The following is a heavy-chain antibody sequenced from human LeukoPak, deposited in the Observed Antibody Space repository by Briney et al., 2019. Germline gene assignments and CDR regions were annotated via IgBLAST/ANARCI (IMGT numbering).Heavy chain of an antibody. J-gene: IGHJ4*02. V-gene: IGHV3-48*01. CDR1: GFTFSTYS. D-gene: IGHD5-12*01. Sequence: GGSLRLSCAASGFTFSTYSMKWVRQAPGKGLEWVSYISDSGAMYYADSVRGRFTISRENAQNSLFLQMNSLRAENTAVYYCARDGGYRGYDADCWGQGTLVTVSS. CDR2: ISDSGAM. CDR3: ARDGGYRGYDADC.